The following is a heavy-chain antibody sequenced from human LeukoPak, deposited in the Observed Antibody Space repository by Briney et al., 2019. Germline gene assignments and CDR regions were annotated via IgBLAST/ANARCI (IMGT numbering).Heavy chain of an antibody. CDR1: RYSFTSYA. CDR2: INTNTGDP. V-gene: IGHV7-4-1*01. CDR3: ARVAERSAHFDS. Sequence: ASVKVSCKASRYSFTSYAMTWVRQAPGQGLEWMGWINTNTGDPTYAQGFTGRFVFSLDTSVNTAYLQIDSLQAEDTALYYCARVAERSAHFDSWGQGTLVTVSS. J-gene: IGHJ4*02. D-gene: IGHD2-15*01.